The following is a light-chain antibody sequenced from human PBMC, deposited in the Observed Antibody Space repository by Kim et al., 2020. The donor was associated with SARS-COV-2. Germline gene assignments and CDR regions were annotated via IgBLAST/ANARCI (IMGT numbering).Light chain of an antibody. CDR2: DAS. Sequence: LPPGESVTFSSRASQSVSSYLAWYQQKPGQAPRLLIYDASSRATGIPARFSGSGSGTDFTLTISSLEPEDFAVYYCQQRSNWPLTFGGGTKVDIK. J-gene: IGKJ4*01. V-gene: IGKV3-11*01. CDR1: QSVSSY. CDR3: QQRSNWPLT.